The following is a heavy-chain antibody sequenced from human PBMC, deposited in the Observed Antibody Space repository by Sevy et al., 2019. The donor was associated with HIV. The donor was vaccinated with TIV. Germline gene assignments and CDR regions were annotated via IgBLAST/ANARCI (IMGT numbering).Heavy chain of an antibody. Sequence: GGSLRLSCADSGLTLSSYAMNWVRQAPGKGLEWVSAISGRGGSTYYADSVEGRFTITRDNSKNTLYLQMNSLRAEETAVYYCAKAPPGNCSSGSCQRAYYYYGMDVWGQGTTVTVSS. D-gene: IGHD2-15*01. V-gene: IGHV3-23*01. CDR1: GLTLSSYA. CDR3: AKAPPGNCSSGSCQRAYYYYGMDV. CDR2: ISGRGGST. J-gene: IGHJ6*02.